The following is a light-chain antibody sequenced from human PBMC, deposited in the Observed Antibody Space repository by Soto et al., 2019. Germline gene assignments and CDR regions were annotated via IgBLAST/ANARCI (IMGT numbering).Light chain of an antibody. Sequence: EVVMTQSPGTLSLSPGERATLSCRASQSVSSSYLAWYQQKPGQAPRLLIYGASSRATGIPDRFSGSGSGTDFTLTISRLEPEDFAVYYCQQYGSSPWPFGQGSNV. CDR3: QQYGSSPWP. CDR2: GAS. J-gene: IGKJ1*01. V-gene: IGKV3-20*01. CDR1: QSVSSSY.